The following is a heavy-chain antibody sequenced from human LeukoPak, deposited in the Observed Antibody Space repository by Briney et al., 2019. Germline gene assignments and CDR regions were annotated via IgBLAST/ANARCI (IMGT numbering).Heavy chain of an antibody. V-gene: IGHV3-23*01. CDR1: GFTFSNYA. D-gene: IGHD6-13*01. CDR2: ISATAADT. Sequence: PGGSLRLSCAASGFTFSNYAMTWVRQAPGKGLEWVSTISATAADTYYADSVKGRFTISRDNSKNTLSLQMNSLRVDDTAVFYCATHTSSWYNFDYWGQGILVTVSS. J-gene: IGHJ4*02. CDR3: ATHTSSWYNFDY.